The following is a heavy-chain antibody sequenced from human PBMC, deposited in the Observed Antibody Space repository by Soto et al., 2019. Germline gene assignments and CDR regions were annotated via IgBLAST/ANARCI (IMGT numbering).Heavy chain of an antibody. Sequence: PXESVKISCKGSGYSFTSYWIGWVRQIPGKGLEWMGIIYPGDSDTRYSPSFQGQVTISADKSTSTAYLQWSSLKASDTAMYYCARLTYYHGSGSYHLFDYWGQGTLVTVSS. J-gene: IGHJ4*02. CDR1: GYSFTSYW. V-gene: IGHV5-51*01. CDR3: ARLTYYHGSGSYHLFDY. CDR2: IYPGDSDT. D-gene: IGHD3-10*01.